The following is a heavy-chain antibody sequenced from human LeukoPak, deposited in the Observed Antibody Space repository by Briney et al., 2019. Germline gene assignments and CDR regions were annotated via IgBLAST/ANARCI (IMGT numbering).Heavy chain of an antibody. CDR2: IYSGGDT. J-gene: IGHJ4*02. D-gene: IGHD3-10*01. V-gene: IGHV3-66*01. CDR1: GFTVNGNY. CDR3: ARGGRNSGNYYLESYFDL. Sequence: GGSLRLSCAASGFTVNGNYMSWVRQAPGKGLEWVPMIYSGGDTYYADSVRDRFTISRDSSKNALYLQMNSLGADDTAVYYCARGGRNSGNYYLESYFDLWGQGTLVTVSS.